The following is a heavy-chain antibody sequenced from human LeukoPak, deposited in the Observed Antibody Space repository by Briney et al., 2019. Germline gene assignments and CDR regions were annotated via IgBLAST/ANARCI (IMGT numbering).Heavy chain of an antibody. CDR2: INYSGTT. V-gene: IGHV4-39*07. CDR1: GGSISSNTYY. D-gene: IGHD3-10*01. CDR3: ARDRRDMVRGVIGLNWFDP. J-gene: IGHJ5*02. Sequence: PSETLSLTCSVSGGSISSNTYYWGWIRQPPGKGLEWIATINYSGTTHYNPSLKSRVTISVDTSKNQFSLKLSSVTAADTAVYYCARDRRDMVRGVIGLNWFDPWGQGTLVTVSS.